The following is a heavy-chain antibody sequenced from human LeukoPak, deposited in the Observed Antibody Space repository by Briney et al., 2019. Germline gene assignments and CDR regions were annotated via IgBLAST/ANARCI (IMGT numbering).Heavy chain of an antibody. CDR3: AKFLVAGTYYFDY. J-gene: IGHJ4*02. CDR2: ISGSGGST. CDR1: GFTFSSYA. V-gene: IGHV3-23*01. D-gene: IGHD6-19*01. Sequence: PGGSLRLSCAASGFTFSSYAMSWVRQAPGKGLEWVSAISGSGGSTYYADSVKGRFTISRDNSKNALYLQMNSLRAEDTAVYYCAKFLVAGTYYFDYWGQGTLVTVSS.